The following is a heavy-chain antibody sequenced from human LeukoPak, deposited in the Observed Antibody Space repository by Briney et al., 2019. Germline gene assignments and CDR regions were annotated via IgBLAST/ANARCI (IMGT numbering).Heavy chain of an antibody. Sequence: GASMKVSCKASGYTFTGYYMHWVRQAPGQGLEWMGRINPNSGGTNYAQKFQGRVTMTRDTSISTAYMELSRLRSDDTAVYYCARVGGYSYGFHDAFDIWGQGTMVTVSS. V-gene: IGHV1-2*06. CDR3: ARVGGYSYGFHDAFDI. CDR2: INPNSGGT. CDR1: GYTFTGYY. J-gene: IGHJ3*02. D-gene: IGHD5-18*01.